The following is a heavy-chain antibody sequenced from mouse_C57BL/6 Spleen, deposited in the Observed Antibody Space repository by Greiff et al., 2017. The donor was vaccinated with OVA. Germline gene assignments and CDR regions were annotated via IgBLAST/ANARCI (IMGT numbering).Heavy chain of an antibody. V-gene: IGHV3-6*01. J-gene: IGHJ1*03. CDR2: ISYDGST. CDR1: GYSITSGYY. D-gene: IGHD1-1*01. Sequence: ESGPGLVKPSQSLSLPCSVTGYSITSGYYWSWLRPFPGNKLEWLGYISYDGSTYYTPSLNNRISITRDTSKNPLFLKLKSVTTEDTATDDRARGGYYGSSRYFCVWGTGTTVTVAT. CDR3: ARGGYYGSSRYFCV.